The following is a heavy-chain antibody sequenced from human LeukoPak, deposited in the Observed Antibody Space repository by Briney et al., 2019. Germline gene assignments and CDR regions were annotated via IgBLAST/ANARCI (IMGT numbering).Heavy chain of an antibody. V-gene: IGHV3-23*01. J-gene: IGHJ4*02. Sequence: GGSLRLSCAASGFTFSNYAMSWVRQAPGKGLEWVSAISGSGGSTYYADSVKGRFTISRDNSKNTLYLQMNSLRAEDTAVYYCAKDPDCTSGICNTFFDYWGQGTLVTVSS. CDR3: AKDPDCTSGICNTFFDY. CDR1: GFTFSNYA. CDR2: ISGSGGST. D-gene: IGHD2-8*01.